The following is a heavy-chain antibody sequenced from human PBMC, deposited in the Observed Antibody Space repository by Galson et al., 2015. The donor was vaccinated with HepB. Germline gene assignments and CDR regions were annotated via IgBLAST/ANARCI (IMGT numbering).Heavy chain of an antibody. CDR2: ISYDGSNK. CDR1: GFTFSSYG. Sequence: SLRLSCAASGFTFSSYGMHWVRQAPGKGLEWVAVISYDGSNKYYADSVKGRFTISRDNSKNTLYLQMNSLRAEDTAVYYCAKAITGIAVAGHIDYWGQGTLVTVSS. J-gene: IGHJ4*02. V-gene: IGHV3-30*18. CDR3: AKAITGIAVAGHIDY. D-gene: IGHD6-19*01.